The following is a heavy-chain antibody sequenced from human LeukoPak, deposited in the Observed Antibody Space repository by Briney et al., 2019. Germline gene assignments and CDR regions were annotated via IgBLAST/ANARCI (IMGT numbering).Heavy chain of an antibody. V-gene: IGHV3-30-3*01. CDR1: GFTFSSYA. CDR2: ISYDGSNK. D-gene: IGHD1-7*01. Sequence: PGGSLRLSCAASGFTFSSYAMHWVSQAPGKGLEWVAVISYDGSNKYYADSVKGRFTISRDNAKNSLYLHLNSLRAEDTAVYYCARERYNWNYAFDYWGQGTLVTVSS. J-gene: IGHJ4*02. CDR3: ARERYNWNYAFDY.